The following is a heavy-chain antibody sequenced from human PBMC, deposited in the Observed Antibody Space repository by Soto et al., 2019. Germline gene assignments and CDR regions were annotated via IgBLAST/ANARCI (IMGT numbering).Heavy chain of an antibody. CDR1: GFTFINYA. CDR2: ISGNGANT. CDR3: AKDYGSSRYFFDY. D-gene: IGHD6-19*01. V-gene: IGHV3-23*01. Sequence: RRLSCAASGFTFINYARSWVRQAPGEGLEWVSTISGNGANTHYADSVKGRFSISRDNSKNTLYIQMNSLRAEDTAVYFCAKDYGSSRYFFDYWGQGALVTVSS. J-gene: IGHJ4*02.